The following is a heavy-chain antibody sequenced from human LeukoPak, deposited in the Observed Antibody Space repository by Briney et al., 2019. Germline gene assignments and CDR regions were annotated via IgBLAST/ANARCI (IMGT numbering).Heavy chain of an antibody. CDR1: GGSTDNYY. CDR3: AREGSMTARPFVSIDY. Sequence: SETLSLTCTVSGGSTDNYYWSWIRQPAGKGLEWIGRIHISGNTDYNPSLESRVTMSVHTSKNQFSLKLTSVTAADTAVYYCAREGSMTARPFVSIDYWGQGTLVTVSS. J-gene: IGHJ4*02. D-gene: IGHD6-6*01. V-gene: IGHV4-4*07. CDR2: IHISGNT.